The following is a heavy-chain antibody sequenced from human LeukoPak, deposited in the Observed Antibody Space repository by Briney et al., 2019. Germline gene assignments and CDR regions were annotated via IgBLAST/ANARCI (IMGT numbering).Heavy chain of an antibody. D-gene: IGHD5-24*01. Sequence: GGSLRLSCEASGFTFSDYYMNWIRQAPGKGLEWVSYISSSSSYTNYADSVKGRFTISRDKPKNSLYLQMNRLRAEDTAVYYCARGSMRMATAGLADYWGQGTLVTVSS. CDR1: GFTFSDYY. J-gene: IGHJ4*02. CDR2: ISSSSSYT. CDR3: ARGSMRMATAGLADY. V-gene: IGHV3-11*05.